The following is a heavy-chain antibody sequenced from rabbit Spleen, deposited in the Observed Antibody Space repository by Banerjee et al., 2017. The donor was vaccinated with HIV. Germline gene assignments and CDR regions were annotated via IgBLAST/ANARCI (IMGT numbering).Heavy chain of an antibody. CDR1: GFDLNNYNY. CDR2: IYGGRSGST. J-gene: IGHJ5*01. CDR3: ARGSDWGVNWLDL. V-gene: IGHV1S40*01. Sequence: QSLEESGGGLVKPEGSLTLTCKTSGFDLNNYNYICWVRQAPGKGLEWIACIYGGRSGSTYFASWAKGRFSISKTSSTTVTLQMASLTAADTATYFCARGSDWGVNWLDLWGQGTLVTVS. D-gene: IGHD4-1*01.